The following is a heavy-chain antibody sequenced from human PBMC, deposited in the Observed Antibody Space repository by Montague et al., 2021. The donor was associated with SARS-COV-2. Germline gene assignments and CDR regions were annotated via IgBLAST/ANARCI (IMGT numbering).Heavy chain of an antibody. D-gene: IGHD3-9*01. CDR1: GGSVSSGTYY. CDR2: IYYSGKS. Sequence: SETLSLTCTVSGGSVSSGTYYWGWIRQPPGKGLEWIGSIYYSGKSDYNPSLKSRATIFVDTSKNQFSLQLSSVTAADTAVYYCARPRPHYDLLTGNPFDVWGQGTMVTVSS. V-gene: IGHV4-39*01. J-gene: IGHJ3*01. CDR3: ARPRPHYDLLTGNPFDV.